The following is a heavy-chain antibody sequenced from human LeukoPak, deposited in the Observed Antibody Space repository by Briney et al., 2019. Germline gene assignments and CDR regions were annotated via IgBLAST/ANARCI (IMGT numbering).Heavy chain of an antibody. J-gene: IGHJ4*02. D-gene: IGHD3-10*01. V-gene: IGHV3-7*01. CDR2: IKQDGSEK. CDR1: GFTFSTYW. CDR3: ARDYASDY. Sequence: GGSLRLSCAASGFTFSTYWLTWVRQAPGKGLEWVANIKQDGSEKYYVDSVKGRFTISRDNAKNSLYLQMSSLRAEDTAVYYCARDYASDYWGQGTLVTVSS.